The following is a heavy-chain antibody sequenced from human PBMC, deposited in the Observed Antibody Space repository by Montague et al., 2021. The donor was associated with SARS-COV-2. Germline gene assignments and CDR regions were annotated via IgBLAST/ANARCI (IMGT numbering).Heavy chain of an antibody. CDR3: ARDTTYNTGIYYDAFDV. CDR2: INRDGSVK. D-gene: IGHD1-26*01. CDR1: GFALNSYW. V-gene: IGHV3-7*03. J-gene: IGHJ3*01. Sequence: SLRLSCAASGFALNSYWVTWVRQAPGKGLEWVANINRDGSVKHFVDSVEGRFTISRDNAKNSLYLLMNSLRLEDTAVYYCARDTTYNTGIYYDAFDVWGQGTMVTVSS.